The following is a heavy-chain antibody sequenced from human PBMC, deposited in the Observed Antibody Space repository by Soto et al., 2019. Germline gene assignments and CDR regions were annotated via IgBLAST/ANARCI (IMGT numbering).Heavy chain of an antibody. CDR1: AGSISSGDYY. J-gene: IGHJ5*02. V-gene: IGHV4-30-4*01. CDR3: ARNRLVGATAWFDP. Sequence: QVQLQESGPGLLNPSQTLSLTFTVSAGSISSGDYYWSWIRQPPGKGLVCIGYIYYSGSTYYNPSLKSRVTISVDTSQNQFSLKLTSLTVAATALYYCARNRLVGATAWFDPWGQGTLVTVSS. CDR2: IYYSGST. D-gene: IGHD1-26*01.